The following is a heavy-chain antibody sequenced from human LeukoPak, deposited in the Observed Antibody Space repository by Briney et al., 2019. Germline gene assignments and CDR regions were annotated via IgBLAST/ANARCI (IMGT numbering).Heavy chain of an antibody. D-gene: IGHD3-9*01. CDR3: ATVPVSLFRYFDWLFYY. CDR2: FDPEDGET. CDR1: VYTLTELS. J-gene: IGHJ4*02. V-gene: IGHV1-24*01. Sequence: SVKLSCKVSVYTLTELSMHWVRQAPGNGLEWLGGFDPEDGETIYAQKFQGRVTMTEDASTDTAYMELSSLRSEDTAVYYCATVPVSLFRYFDWLFYYWGQGTLVTVSS.